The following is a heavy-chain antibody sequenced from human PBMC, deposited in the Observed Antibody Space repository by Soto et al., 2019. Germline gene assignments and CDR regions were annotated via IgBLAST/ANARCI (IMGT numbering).Heavy chain of an antibody. CDR1: GFTFSAHG. D-gene: IGHD3-3*01. Sequence: QVQLVESGGGVVQPGRSLRLSCAASGFTFSAHGMHWVRQAPGKGLEWVSFIWYDGSNKFYADSVKGRFSISRDNSKNTLYLQMNSLRAEDTAVYYCAKDWTGYSYYFEYWGQGTLVTVSS. V-gene: IGHV3-30*02. CDR3: AKDWTGYSYYFEY. CDR2: IWYDGSNK. J-gene: IGHJ4*02.